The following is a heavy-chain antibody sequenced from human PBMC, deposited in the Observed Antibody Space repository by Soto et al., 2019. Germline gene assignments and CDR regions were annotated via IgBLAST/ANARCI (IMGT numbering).Heavy chain of an antibody. J-gene: IGHJ5*02. Sequence: SETLSLTCTVSGGSISSYYWSWIRQPPGKGLEWIGYIFYSGSTKYTPSLKSRVTISVDPSKNQFSLKLTSVTAADTAVYYCARHGPGQPFDPWGQGTLVTVSS. V-gene: IGHV4-59*08. D-gene: IGHD5-18*01. CDR2: IFYSGST. CDR3: ARHGPGQPFDP. CDR1: GGSISSYY.